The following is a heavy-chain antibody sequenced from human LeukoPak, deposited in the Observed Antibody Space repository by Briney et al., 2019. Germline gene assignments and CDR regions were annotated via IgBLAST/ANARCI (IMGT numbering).Heavy chain of an antibody. CDR3: AREVPPTSLFDY. CDR2: IYYSGSN. V-gene: IGHV4-30-4*01. J-gene: IGHJ4*02. CDR1: GGSISSGDYY. Sequence: SETLSLTCTVSGGSISSGDYYWSWIRQPPGKGLEWIGYIYYSGSNYYNPSLKSRVTISVDTSKNQFSLKLSSVTAADTAVYYCAREVPPTSLFDYWGQGTLVTVSS.